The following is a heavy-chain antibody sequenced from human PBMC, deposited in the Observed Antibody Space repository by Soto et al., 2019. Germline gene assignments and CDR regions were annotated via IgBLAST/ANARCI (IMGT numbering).Heavy chain of an antibody. V-gene: IGHV3-48*01. CDR3: AREKWASGSRWLDP. Sequence: GGSLRLSCAASGFTFSIYSMNWVRQAPGKGLEWVSYIMPGSSHIYYADSVKGRFTISRDNAKNSLYLQMNSLRAEDTAVYYCAREKWASGSRWLDPWGQGTLVTVSS. CDR1: GFTFSIYS. D-gene: IGHD6-19*01. CDR2: IMPGSSHI. J-gene: IGHJ5*02.